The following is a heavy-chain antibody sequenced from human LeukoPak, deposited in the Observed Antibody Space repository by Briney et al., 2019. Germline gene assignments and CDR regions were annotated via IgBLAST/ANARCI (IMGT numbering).Heavy chain of an antibody. CDR2: ISYDGSNR. CDR1: GFTFSSYG. J-gene: IGHJ4*02. D-gene: IGHD6-13*01. V-gene: IGHV3-30*18. CDR3: AKGPYSSSWCLRY. Sequence: GGSLRLSCAASGFTFSSYGMHWVRQAPGKGLEWVAVISYDGSNRYYADSVKGRFTISRDNSKNTLYLQMSSLRAEDTAVYYCAKGPYSSSWCLRYWGQGTLVTVSS.